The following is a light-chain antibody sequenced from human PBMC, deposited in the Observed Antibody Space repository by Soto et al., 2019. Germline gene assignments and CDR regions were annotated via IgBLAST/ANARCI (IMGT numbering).Light chain of an antibody. CDR3: LQTYSTPRT. CDR2: ATS. J-gene: IGKJ1*01. CDR1: QNIDTW. V-gene: IGKV1-39*01. Sequence: DIQMTQSPSTLSASVGDRVTITCRASQNIDTWLAWYQQKLGKAPKLLIYATSTLQSGVPSRFSGSGSGTDFTLTISTLQPEDFATYYCLQTYSTPRTFGQGTTGDIK.